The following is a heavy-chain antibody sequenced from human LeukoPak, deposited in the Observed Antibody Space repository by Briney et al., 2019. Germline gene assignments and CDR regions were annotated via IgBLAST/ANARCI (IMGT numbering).Heavy chain of an antibody. Sequence: PSETLSLTCTVSGYSISSGDYWGWVRKPPRKGLEGIGGMYDSGRTYCNPSLKSRVTISVDTSKNQFSLRLSSVTAADTAVYYCARDGPEYSSSWLRGYYYYYMDVWGKGTTVTVSS. CDR3: ARDGPEYSSSWLRGYYYYYMDV. CDR1: GYSISSGDY. J-gene: IGHJ6*03. D-gene: IGHD6-13*01. CDR2: MYDSGRT. V-gene: IGHV4-38-2*02.